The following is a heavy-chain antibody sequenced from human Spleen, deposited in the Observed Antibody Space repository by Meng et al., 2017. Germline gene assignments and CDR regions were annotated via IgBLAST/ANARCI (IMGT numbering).Heavy chain of an antibody. Sequence: SLKISCAASGFTFDDYAMFWVRQAPGKGLEWVSGISRNSGHIGYADSVQGRFTISRDNAKNFLYLQMNSLRAEDTAFYYCVKDYTNSVEYFDYWGQGILVTVSS. CDR1: GFTFDDYA. CDR2: ISRNSGHI. V-gene: IGHV3-9*01. J-gene: IGHJ4*02. CDR3: VKDYTNSVEYFDY. D-gene: IGHD4-11*01.